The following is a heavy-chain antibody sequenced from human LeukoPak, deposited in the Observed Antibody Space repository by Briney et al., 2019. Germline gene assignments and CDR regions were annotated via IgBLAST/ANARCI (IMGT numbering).Heavy chain of an antibody. Sequence: PSQTLSLTRTVSGGSISSGGYYWSWIRQHPGKGLEWIGYIYYSGSTYYNPSLKSRVTISVDTSKNQFSLKLSSVTAADTAVYYCARDRVDSSGYYIYYYGMDVWGQGTTVTVSS. J-gene: IGHJ6*02. V-gene: IGHV4-31*03. CDR2: IYYSGST. CDR1: GGSISSGGYY. CDR3: ARDRVDSSGYYIYYYGMDV. D-gene: IGHD3-22*01.